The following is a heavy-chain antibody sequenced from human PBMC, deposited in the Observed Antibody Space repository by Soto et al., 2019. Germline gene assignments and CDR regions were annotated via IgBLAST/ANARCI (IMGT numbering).Heavy chain of an antibody. J-gene: IGHJ4*02. CDR3: ATESMVRGVPYFDY. Sequence: SETLSLTCAVSGYSISSGYYWGWIRQPPGKGLEWIGSIYHSGSTYHNPSLKSRVTISVDTSKNQFSLKLSSVTAADTAVYYCATESMVRGVPYFDYWGQGTLVTVSS. CDR2: IYHSGST. CDR1: GYSISSGYY. V-gene: IGHV4-38-2*01. D-gene: IGHD3-10*01.